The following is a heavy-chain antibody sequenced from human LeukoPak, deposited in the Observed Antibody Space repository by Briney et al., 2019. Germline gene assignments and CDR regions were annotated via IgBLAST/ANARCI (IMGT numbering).Heavy chain of an antibody. CDR3: ARHNPPGSYYYYLDV. D-gene: IGHD1-14*01. J-gene: IGHJ6*03. V-gene: IGHV4-34*01. CDR1: GGSFSGYY. CDR2: INHSGST. Sequence: PSETLSLTCAVYGGSFSGYYWSWIRQPPGKGLEWIGEINHSGSTNYNPPLKSRVTISVDTSKNQFSLKLSSVTAADTAVYYCARHNPPGSYYYYLDVWGKGTTVTVSS.